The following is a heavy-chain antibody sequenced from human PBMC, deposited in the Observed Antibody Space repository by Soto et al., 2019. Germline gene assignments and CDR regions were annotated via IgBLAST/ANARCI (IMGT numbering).Heavy chain of an antibody. J-gene: IGHJ6*02. V-gene: IGHV3-30-3*01. CDR2: ISYDGSNK. Sequence: GGSLRLSCAASGFTFSSYAMHWVRQAPGKGLEWVAVISYDGSNKYYADSVKGRFTISRDNSKNTLYLQMNSLRAEDTAVDYCARDRAIAAAGTRYYYYYYGMDVWGQGTTVTV. CDR3: ARDRAIAAAGTRYYYYYYGMDV. CDR1: GFTFSSYA. D-gene: IGHD6-13*01.